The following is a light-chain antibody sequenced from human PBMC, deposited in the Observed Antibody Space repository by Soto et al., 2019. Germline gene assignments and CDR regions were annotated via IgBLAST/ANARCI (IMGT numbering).Light chain of an antibody. CDR1: QSVRSN. Sequence: EIVMTQSPATLSVSPGESATLSCRASQSVRSNLAWYQQKPGQAPRLLIYGASTRATGIPARFSGSGSGTEFTFTISSLQSEDFAVYYCLQYNNWVPTFGQGTKVDIK. J-gene: IGKJ1*01. V-gene: IGKV3-15*01. CDR3: LQYNNWVPT. CDR2: GAS.